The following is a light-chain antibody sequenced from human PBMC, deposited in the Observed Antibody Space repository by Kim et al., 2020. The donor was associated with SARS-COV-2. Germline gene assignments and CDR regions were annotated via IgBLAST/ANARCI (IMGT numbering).Light chain of an antibody. CDR1: QSISSKN. J-gene: IGKJ1*01. CDR3: QHYGSSPKP. V-gene: IGKV3-20*01. CDR2: ATS. Sequence: EIVLTQSPGTLSLSPGERATLSCRASQSISSKNLAWYQQKPCLAPRLLIYATSSRATGIPDRFSGSGSGTDFTLTISRLEPDDFAVYYCQHYGSSPKPFGQGTKVDIK.